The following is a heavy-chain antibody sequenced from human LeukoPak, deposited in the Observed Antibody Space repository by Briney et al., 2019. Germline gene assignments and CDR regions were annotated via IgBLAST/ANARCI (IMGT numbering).Heavy chain of an antibody. CDR2: IYTSGST. J-gene: IGHJ4*02. Sequence: PSETLSLTCTVSGGXISSYYCSWIRQPAGKGLEWIGRIYTSGSTNYNPSLKSRVTMSVDTSKNQFSLKLSSVTAEDTAVYYCARDSVAGTDYWGQGTLVTVSS. CDR3: ARDSVAGTDY. CDR1: GGXISSYY. V-gene: IGHV4-4*07. D-gene: IGHD6-19*01.